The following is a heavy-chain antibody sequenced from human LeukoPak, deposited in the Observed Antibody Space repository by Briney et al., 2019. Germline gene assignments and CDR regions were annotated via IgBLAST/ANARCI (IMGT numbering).Heavy chain of an antibody. Sequence: GGSLRLSCAPSGFTFSSYSTNWVRQAPGKGLEWVSSISSSSSYIYYAGSVKGRFTISRDNAKNSLYLQMNSLRAEDTAVYYCASTVEMATRGPFDYWGQGTLVTVSS. CDR1: GFTFSSYS. V-gene: IGHV3-21*01. CDR2: ISSSSSYI. J-gene: IGHJ4*02. CDR3: ASTVEMATRGPFDY. D-gene: IGHD5-24*01.